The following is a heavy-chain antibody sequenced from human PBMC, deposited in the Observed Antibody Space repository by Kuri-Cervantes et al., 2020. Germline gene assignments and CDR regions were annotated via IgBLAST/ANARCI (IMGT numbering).Heavy chain of an antibody. CDR1: GFPFSNYA. CDR3: ARGGVRPRRRGTSDSSGYIPFDY. CDR2: ISGSGGST. D-gene: IGHD3-22*01. J-gene: IGHJ4*02. V-gene: IGHV3-23*01. Sequence: GESLKISCAASGFPFSNYAMNWVRQAPGTGLEWVSAISGSGGSTYYADPVKGRLTISRDNSKNMLYLLMNSRRAEDTAVYYCARGGVRPRRRGTSDSSGYIPFDYWDRGTLDTVSS.